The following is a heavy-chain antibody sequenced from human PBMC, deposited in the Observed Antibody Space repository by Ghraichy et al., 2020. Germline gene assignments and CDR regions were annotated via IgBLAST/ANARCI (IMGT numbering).Heavy chain of an antibody. CDR3: AKDLANGVWISYGMDV. J-gene: IGHJ6*02. CDR1: GFTFSSYG. V-gene: IGHV3-30*18. Sequence: WGSLRLSCAASGFTFSSYGMHWVRQAPGKGLEWVAVISYDGSNKYYADSVKGRFTISRDNSKNTLYLQMNSLRAEDTAVYYCAKDLANGVWISYGMDVWGQGTTVTVSS. D-gene: IGHD2-8*01. CDR2: ISYDGSNK.